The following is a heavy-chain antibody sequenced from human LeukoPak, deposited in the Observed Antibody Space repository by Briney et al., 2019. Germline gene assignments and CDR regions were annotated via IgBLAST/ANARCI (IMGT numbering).Heavy chain of an antibody. D-gene: IGHD4-23*01. CDR3: ARAFGGYYYYMDV. J-gene: IGHJ6*03. CDR2: ISSSSSYI. Sequence: GGSLRLSCAASGFTFSSYSMNWVRQAPGKGLEWVSSISSSSSYIYYADSVKGRFTISRDNAKNSLYLQMNSLRAEDTAVYYCARAFGGYYYYMDVRGKGTTVTVSS. CDR1: GFTFSSYS. V-gene: IGHV3-21*01.